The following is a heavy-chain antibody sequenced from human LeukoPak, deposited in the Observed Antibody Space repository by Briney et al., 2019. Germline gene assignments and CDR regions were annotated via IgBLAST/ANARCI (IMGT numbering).Heavy chain of an antibody. V-gene: IGHV4-34*01. D-gene: IGHD1-26*01. CDR2: INHSGTT. J-gene: IGHJ3*02. CDR3: ARRVGASLTDAFDI. CDR1: GGSFSGYY. Sequence: SETLSLTCAVYGGSFSGYYWSWIRQPPGKGLEWIGEINHSGTTYYNPSLKSRITISVDTSKNQFSLKLSSVTAADTAVFYCARRVGASLTDAFDIWGQGTMVTVSS.